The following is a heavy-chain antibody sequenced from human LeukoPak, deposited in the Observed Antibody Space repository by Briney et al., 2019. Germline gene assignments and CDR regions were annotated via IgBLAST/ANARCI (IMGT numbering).Heavy chain of an antibody. Sequence: GGSLRLSCAASGFTFSSYSMNWVRQAPGKGLEWVSAISGSGGSTYYADSVKGRFTISRDNSKNTLYLQMNSLRAEDTAVYYCAKDPTIFGVVITNVFDYWGQGTLVTVSS. CDR1: GFTFSSYS. J-gene: IGHJ4*02. V-gene: IGHV3-23*01. CDR2: ISGSGGST. D-gene: IGHD3-3*01. CDR3: AKDPTIFGVVITNVFDY.